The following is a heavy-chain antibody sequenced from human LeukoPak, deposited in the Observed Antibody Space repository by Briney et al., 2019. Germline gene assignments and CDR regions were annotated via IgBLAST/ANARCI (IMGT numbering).Heavy chain of an antibody. CDR2: IRSKAYDGTT. D-gene: IGHD5-18*01. V-gene: IGHV3-49*04. J-gene: IGHJ4*02. CDR1: GFRFGDYG. CDR3: SRDYWGYSYGYSNY. Sequence: GGSLRLSCTASGFRFGDYGMSWVRQAPGKGLEWVGFIRSKAYDGTTEYAASVKGRFSISRDDSKSIAYLQMNSLETEDTAVYYCSRDYWGYSYGYSNYWGQGTLVTVSS.